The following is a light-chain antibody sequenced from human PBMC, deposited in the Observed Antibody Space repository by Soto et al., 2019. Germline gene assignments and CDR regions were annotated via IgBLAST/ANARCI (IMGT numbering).Light chain of an antibody. J-gene: IGKJ3*01. CDR2: AAS. Sequence: DIQMTQSPSSLSASVGDRVTITCQSSQDIYNSLNWYHQRPGKAPELLIYAASKLETGVPSRFSGSGSGTDFTFTINGQQPEDIATYYCQHYDSLPPTFGPGTKVPIK. CDR1: QDIYNS. V-gene: IGKV1-33*01. CDR3: QHYDSLPPT.